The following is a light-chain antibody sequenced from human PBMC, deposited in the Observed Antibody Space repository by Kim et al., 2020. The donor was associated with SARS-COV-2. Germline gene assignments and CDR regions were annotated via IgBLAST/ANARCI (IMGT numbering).Light chain of an antibody. J-gene: IGKJ2*03. CDR1: QSISSW. V-gene: IGKV1-5*03. CDR3: KVCNSYSYS. Sequence: DIQMTQSPSTLSASVGDRVNITCRASQSISSWLALYQQKPGKAPKLLIYEGSSLESGVPSRFSGSGSGTEFNLTISSLQPDDFETYYCKVCNSYSYSLGQGTNLE. CDR2: EGS.